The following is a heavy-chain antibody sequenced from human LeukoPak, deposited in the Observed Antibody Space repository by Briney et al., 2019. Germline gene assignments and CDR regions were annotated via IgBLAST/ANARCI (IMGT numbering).Heavy chain of an antibody. J-gene: IGHJ5*02. D-gene: IGHD3-22*01. Sequence: SETLSLTCTVSGSSISTYYWSWIRQPPGKGLEWIGYLFNSGSTNYNPSLRSRVVMSADTSKNQFSLKLSSVTAADTAVYYCARRGYYDSSGLGSWGQGTLVTVSS. CDR1: GSSISTYY. CDR2: LFNSGST. CDR3: ARRGYYDSSGLGS. V-gene: IGHV4-59*01.